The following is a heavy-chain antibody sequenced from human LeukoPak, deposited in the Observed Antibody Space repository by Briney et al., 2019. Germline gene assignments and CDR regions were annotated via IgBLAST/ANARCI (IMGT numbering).Heavy chain of an antibody. CDR1: GFNFHDYA. CDR2: ISWNSGRL. V-gene: IGHV3-9*01. D-gene: IGHD6-13*01. CDR3: AKDIDSSSWYYSDY. J-gene: IGHJ4*02. Sequence: GGSLRLSCAASGFNFHDYAMHWVRQTPGKGLEWVSSISWNSGRLGYADSVKGRFTISRDNAKNSLYLEMNSLRAEDTALYFCAKDIDSSSWYYSDYWGQGTLVTVSS.